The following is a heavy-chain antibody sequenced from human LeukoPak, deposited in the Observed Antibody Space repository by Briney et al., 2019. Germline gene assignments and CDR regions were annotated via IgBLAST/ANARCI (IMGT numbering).Heavy chain of an antibody. D-gene: IGHD2-15*01. CDR2: INPDGSTT. CDR1: GFTFSSYW. J-gene: IGHJ4*02. V-gene: IGHV3-74*01. Sequence: GGSLRLSCAASGFTFSSYWMHWVRQAPGKGLVWVSRINPDGSTTDYADSVKGRFTISRDNAKNTVYLQMNTLRAEDTAVYYCARPYCSGSTCHSPPDYWGQGTLVTVSS. CDR3: ARPYCSGSTCHSPPDY.